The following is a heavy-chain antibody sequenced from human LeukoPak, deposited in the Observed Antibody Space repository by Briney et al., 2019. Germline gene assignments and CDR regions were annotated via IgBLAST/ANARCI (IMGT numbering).Heavy chain of an antibody. Sequence: SETLSLTCSVSGASISTYYWSWIRQPPGKGLEWIGHIYYSGRTSYNPSFKSRVTISPDTSKNQVSLKFSSVTAADTAVYYCARDYGSFKGGRHFDPWGQGTLVTVSS. D-gene: IGHD1-26*01. J-gene: IGHJ5*02. CDR3: ARDYGSFKGGRHFDP. CDR2: IYYSGRT. CDR1: GASISTYY. V-gene: IGHV4-59*01.